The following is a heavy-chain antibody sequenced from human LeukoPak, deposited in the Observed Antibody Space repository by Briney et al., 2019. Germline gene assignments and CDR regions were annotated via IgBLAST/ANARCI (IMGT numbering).Heavy chain of an antibody. CDR1: GGSINNYY. CDR3: ARDTGLTTGLDY. D-gene: IGHD4-17*01. CDR2: IYYSGST. V-gene: IGHV4-59*12. J-gene: IGHJ4*02. Sequence: PSETLSLTCTVSGGSINNYYWNWIRQPPGKGLEWIGYIYYSGSTNYNPSLKSRVTMSVDTSKNQFSLKLSSVTAADTAVYYCARDTGLTTGLDYWGQGTLVTVSS.